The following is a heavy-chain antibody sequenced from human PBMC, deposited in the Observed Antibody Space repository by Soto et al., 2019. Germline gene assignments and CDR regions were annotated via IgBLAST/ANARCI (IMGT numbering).Heavy chain of an antibody. D-gene: IGHD6-19*01. Sequence: QVQLVESGGGVVQPGRSLRLSCAASGFTFSSYAMHWVRQAPGKGLEWVAVISYDGSNKYYADSVKGRFTISRDNSKNTLYLQMTSLRAEETAVYYCARETSSSGWTTAFDYWGKGTLVTVSS. CDR1: GFTFSSYA. CDR3: ARETSSSGWTTAFDY. J-gene: IGHJ4*02. CDR2: ISYDGSNK. V-gene: IGHV3-30-3*01.